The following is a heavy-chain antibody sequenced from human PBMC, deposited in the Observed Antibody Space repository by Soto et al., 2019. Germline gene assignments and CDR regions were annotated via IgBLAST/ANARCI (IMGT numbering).Heavy chain of an antibody. D-gene: IGHD6-13*01. Sequence: QVQLQESGPGLVKPSQTLSLTCTVSGGSISSGGYYWSWIRQHPGKGLEWIGYIYYSGSTYYNPSLKSRVIISVDTSKNQFSLKLSSVTAADTAVYYCARVRISIAAAGTHFDYWAQGTLVTVSS. V-gene: IGHV4-31*03. CDR3: ARVRISIAAAGTHFDY. CDR2: IYYSGST. CDR1: GGSISSGGYY. J-gene: IGHJ4*02.